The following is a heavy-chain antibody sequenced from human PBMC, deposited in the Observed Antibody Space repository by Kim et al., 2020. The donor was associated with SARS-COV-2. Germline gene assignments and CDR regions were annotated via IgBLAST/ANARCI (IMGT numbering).Heavy chain of an antibody. J-gene: IGHJ4*02. CDR3: AKDTPLDYDILTGYYTKYYFDY. Sequence: RGRGRRTYYEDSVKGRFTISRDNSKNTLYLQMNSLRAGDTAVYYCAKDTPLDYDILTGYYTKYYFDYWGQGTLVTVSS. V-gene: IGHV3-23*01. CDR2: RGRGRRT. D-gene: IGHD3-9*01.